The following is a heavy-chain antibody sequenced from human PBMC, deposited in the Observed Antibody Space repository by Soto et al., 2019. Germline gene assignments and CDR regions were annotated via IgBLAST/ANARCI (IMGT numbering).Heavy chain of an antibody. J-gene: IGHJ6*02. CDR2: MYYSGTT. V-gene: IGHV4-39*02. D-gene: IGHD3-9*01. CDR3: ARGLRYFDWRTLVYYGMDV. Sequence: PSETLSLTCTVSGGSISSSSYFWGWIRQPPGKGLEWIGSMYYSGTTYYNPSLKSRVTISVDTSKNQFSLKLSSVTAADTAVYYCARGLRYFDWRTLVYYGMDVWGQGTTVTVSS. CDR1: GGSISSSSYF.